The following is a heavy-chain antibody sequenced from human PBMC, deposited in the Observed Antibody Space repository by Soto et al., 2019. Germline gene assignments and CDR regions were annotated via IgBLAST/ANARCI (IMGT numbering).Heavy chain of an antibody. J-gene: IGHJ4*02. Sequence: QVQLVQSGAEVKKPGASVKVSCRASGYTFTNYGISWVRQAPGQGLEWMGWINDNNGNTNYAQTLQGRVTMATDTSTSTAYMELRSLRSDDTAVYYCARNTMTGYLQFDYWGQGTLVTVSS. CDR2: INDNNGNT. V-gene: IGHV1-18*01. CDR1: GYTFTNYG. CDR3: ARNTMTGYLQFDY. D-gene: IGHD3-9*01.